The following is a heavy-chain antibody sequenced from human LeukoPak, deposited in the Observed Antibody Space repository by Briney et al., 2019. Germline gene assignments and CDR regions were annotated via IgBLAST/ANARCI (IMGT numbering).Heavy chain of an antibody. CDR3: ARDWKSGAGSGPY. J-gene: IGHJ4*02. CDR1: GFTFSNAW. Sequence: PGGSLRLSCAASGFTFSNAWMNWVRQAPGKGLEWVAVISYDGSNKYYADSVKGRFTISRDNSKNTLYLQMNSLRAEDTAVYYCARDWKSGAGSGPYWGQGTLVTVSS. CDR2: ISYDGSNK. V-gene: IGHV3-30-3*01. D-gene: IGHD3-10*01.